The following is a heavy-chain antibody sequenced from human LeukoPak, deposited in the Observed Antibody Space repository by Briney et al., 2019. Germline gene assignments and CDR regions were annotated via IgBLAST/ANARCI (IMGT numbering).Heavy chain of an antibody. V-gene: IGHV3-21*01. CDR1: GFSIGPFW. Sequence: PGGSLRLSCVASGFSIGPFWMTWVRQAPGKGLEWVSSISSSSSYIYYADSVKGRFTISRDNAKNSLYLQMNSLRAEDTAVYYCAREGDDYSTPFDYWGQGTLVTVSS. CDR2: ISSSSSYI. D-gene: IGHD4-11*01. J-gene: IGHJ4*02. CDR3: AREGDDYSTPFDY.